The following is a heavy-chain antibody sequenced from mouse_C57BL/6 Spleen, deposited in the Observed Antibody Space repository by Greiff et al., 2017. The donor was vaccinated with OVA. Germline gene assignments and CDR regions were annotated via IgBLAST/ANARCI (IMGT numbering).Heavy chain of an antibody. CDR3: ARVGGVYYFDY. J-gene: IGHJ2*01. CDR2: IYPSDSET. CDR1: GYTFTSYW. V-gene: IGHV1-61*01. Sequence: QVQLKESGAELVRPGSSVKLSCKASGYTFTSYWMDWVKQRPGQGLEWIGNIYPSDSETHYNQKFKDKATLTVDKSSSTAYMQLSSLTSEDSAVYYCARVGGVYYFDYWGQGTTLTVSS.